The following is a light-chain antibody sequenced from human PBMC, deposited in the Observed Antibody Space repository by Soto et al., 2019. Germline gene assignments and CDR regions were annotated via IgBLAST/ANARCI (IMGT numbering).Light chain of an antibody. CDR3: SSYAGSNNSV. J-gene: IGLJ2*01. CDR2: EVS. Sequence: QSALTQPPSASGSPGQSVTISCTGTSSDVGGYNYVSWYQQHPGKAPKLMIYEVSKRPSGVPDRFSGSKSGNTASLIVSGLQAEDEAAYYCSSYAGSNNSVFGGGTKVTVL. V-gene: IGLV2-8*01. CDR1: SSDVGGYNY.